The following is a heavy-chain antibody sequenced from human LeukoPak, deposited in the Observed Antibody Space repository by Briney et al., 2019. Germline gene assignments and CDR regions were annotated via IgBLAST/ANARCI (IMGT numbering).Heavy chain of an antibody. CDR2: IYYSGTT. CDR3: AKERGDTAAPDAFDI. V-gene: IGHV4-59*01. CDR1: GGSLSSYY. D-gene: IGHD5-18*01. Sequence: SETLSLTCTGSGGSLSSYYWSWIRQPPCKGLAWIGYIYYSGTTNYNPSLKRRVTISVDTSKNRFSLKLRSVIAADTAVYYCAKERGDTAAPDAFDIWGQGTMVTVSS. J-gene: IGHJ3*02.